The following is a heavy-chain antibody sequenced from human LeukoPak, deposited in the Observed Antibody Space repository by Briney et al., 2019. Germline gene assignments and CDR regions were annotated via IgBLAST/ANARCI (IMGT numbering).Heavy chain of an antibody. J-gene: IGHJ6*03. CDR2: IYYSGST. V-gene: IGHV4-39*01. CDR3: ARVTLTVTTTHDYMDV. Sequence: SETLSLTCTVSGGSISSSSYYWGWLRQPPGKGLEWIGSIYYSGSTYYNPSLQSRVTISVDTSKNQFSLKLNSVTAADTAVYYCARVTLTVTTTHDYMDVWGKGTTVTISS. CDR1: GGSISSSSYY. D-gene: IGHD4-17*01.